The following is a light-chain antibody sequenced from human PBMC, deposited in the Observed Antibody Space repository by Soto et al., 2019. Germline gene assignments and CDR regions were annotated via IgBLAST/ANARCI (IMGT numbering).Light chain of an antibody. CDR3: QQRSNWPLT. J-gene: IGKJ4*01. CDR1: QSLNSH. V-gene: IGKV3-11*01. CDR2: DAS. Sequence: EIVLTQSPATLSLSPGAGATLSCRASQSLNSHLAWYQQKAGQAPMLLIYDASNRATGVPARFSGSGSGTDFTLTISILEPEDFEVYYCQQRSNWPLTFGGGTKLDIK.